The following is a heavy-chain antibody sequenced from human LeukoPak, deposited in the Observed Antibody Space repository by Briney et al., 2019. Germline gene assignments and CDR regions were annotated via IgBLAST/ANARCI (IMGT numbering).Heavy chain of an antibody. J-gene: IGHJ4*02. D-gene: IGHD3-10*01. Sequence: ASVKVSCKASGYTFTTYDINWVRQATGQGLEWMGWVNPNSGNTGYAQKFQGRVTMTRGTSISTAYMELSSLRSEDTAVYYCAKEGGDYYASGSPHFFDYWGQGTLVTVSS. V-gene: IGHV1-8*01. CDR3: AKEGGDYYASGSPHFFDY. CDR1: GYTFTTYD. CDR2: VNPNSGNT.